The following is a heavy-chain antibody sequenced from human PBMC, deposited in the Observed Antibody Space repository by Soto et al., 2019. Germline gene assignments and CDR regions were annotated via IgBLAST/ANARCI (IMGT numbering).Heavy chain of an antibody. J-gene: IGHJ4*02. Sequence: EVQVVESGGDLVEPGGSLRLSCVTSGFMFSSAWMSWVRQAPGKGLEWVARTKSTKDGGARDYAAPVNGIFSISRDDAKTTVYQQMNSLRVEDTALYYCVECWIDFWGKGTLVTVSS. V-gene: IGHV3-15*01. CDR1: GFMFSSAW. CDR3: VECWIDF. D-gene: IGHD3-10*02. CDR2: TKSTKDGGAR.